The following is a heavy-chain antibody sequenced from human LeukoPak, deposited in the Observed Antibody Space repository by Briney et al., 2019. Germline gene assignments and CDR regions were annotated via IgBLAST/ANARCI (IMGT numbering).Heavy chain of an antibody. Sequence: SETLSLTCTVSGGSFSSGTYYWSWIRQPPGKGLEWIGYIYYSGSTNYNPSLKSRVTISVDTSKNQCSLKLSSVTTADTAVYYCTRSTNLEAFDIWGQGTMVTVSS. V-gene: IGHV4-61*01. CDR3: TRSTNLEAFDI. D-gene: IGHD2-8*01. CDR2: IYYSGST. CDR1: GGSFSSGTYY. J-gene: IGHJ3*02.